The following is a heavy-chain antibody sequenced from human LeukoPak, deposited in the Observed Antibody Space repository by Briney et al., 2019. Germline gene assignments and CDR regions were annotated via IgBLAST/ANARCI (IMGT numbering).Heavy chain of an antibody. J-gene: IGHJ1*01. CDR2: ISGSGGST. D-gene: IGHD4-17*01. Sequence: GGSLRLSCAASGFTFSSYAMSWVHQAPGKGLEWVSAISGSGGSTYYADSVKGRFSISRDNSKNTLYLQMNSLRAEDTAVYYCAKDPSTVTSEYFQHWGQGTLVTVSS. CDR3: AKDPSTVTSEYFQH. CDR1: GFTFSSYA. V-gene: IGHV3-23*01.